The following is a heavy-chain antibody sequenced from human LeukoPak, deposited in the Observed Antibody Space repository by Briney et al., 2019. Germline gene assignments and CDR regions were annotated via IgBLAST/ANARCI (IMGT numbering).Heavy chain of an antibody. D-gene: IGHD2/OR15-2a*01. J-gene: IGHJ4*02. Sequence: PGGSLRLSCAASGFTFSHYGMTWVRQAPGKGLEWVSSISGSGGSPYYADSVKGRFTISRDNSKNTLYLQMNSLRAEDTAVYYCAKGPLLWDWGQGTLVTVSS. CDR1: GFTFSHYG. CDR2: ISGSGGSP. CDR3: AKGPLLWD. V-gene: IGHV3-23*01.